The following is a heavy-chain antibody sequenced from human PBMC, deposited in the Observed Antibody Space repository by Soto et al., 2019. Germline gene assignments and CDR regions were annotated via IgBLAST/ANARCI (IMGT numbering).Heavy chain of an antibody. Sequence: EVQLVESGGGLVQPGGSLRLSCAASGFTFRDYALNWFRQAPGEGLEWISYISSSSSTIYFAESLKGRFTISRDNAKNSLYLQMNILRDEDTAVYYCASTLQYCTSTSCYPLGRFDYWGQGTLVTVSS. CDR3: ASTLQYCTSTSCYPLGRFDY. D-gene: IGHD2-2*01. CDR2: ISSSSSTI. V-gene: IGHV3-48*02. J-gene: IGHJ4*02. CDR1: GFTFRDYA.